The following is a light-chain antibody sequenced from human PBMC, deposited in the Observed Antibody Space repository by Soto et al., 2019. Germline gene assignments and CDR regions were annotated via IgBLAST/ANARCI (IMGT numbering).Light chain of an antibody. V-gene: IGLV1-51*02. Sequence: QSVLTQPPSVSAAPGQKVTISCSGSSSNIGNNYVSWYQQLPGTAPKLLIYENNKRPSGIPDRFSGSKSGTSATLGITGLQTGDEADYHCGTWDNSLSAGVFGGGTQLTVL. CDR2: ENN. CDR1: SSNIGNNY. CDR3: GTWDNSLSAGV. J-gene: IGLJ3*02.